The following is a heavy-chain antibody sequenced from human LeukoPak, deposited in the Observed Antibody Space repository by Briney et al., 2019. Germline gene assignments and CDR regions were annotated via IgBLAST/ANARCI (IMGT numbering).Heavy chain of an antibody. Sequence: GGSLRLSCAASGFTVSSNYMSWVRQAPGKGLEWVSSVYNGGSTYYADSARGRFTMSRDNSKNTLYLQMNSLRAEDTAVYYCAREGVWRQQLVDYYYGMDVWGQGTTVTVSS. D-gene: IGHD6-13*01. V-gene: IGHV3-66*01. J-gene: IGHJ6*02. CDR1: GFTVSSNY. CDR2: VYNGGST. CDR3: AREGVWRQQLVDYYYGMDV.